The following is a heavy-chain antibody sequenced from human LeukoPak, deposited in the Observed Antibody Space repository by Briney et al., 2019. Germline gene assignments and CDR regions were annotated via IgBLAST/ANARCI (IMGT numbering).Heavy chain of an antibody. CDR2: IYYSGST. D-gene: IGHD5-12*01. J-gene: IGHJ4*02. CDR1: GGSISSYY. V-gene: IGHV4-59*08. CDR3: ARQGHGLPYYFDY. Sequence: SETLSLTCTASGGSISSYYWSWIRQPPGKGLEWIGYIYYSGSTNYNPSLKSRVTISVDTSKNQFSLKLSSVTAADTAVYYCARQGHGLPYYFDYRGQGTLVTVSS.